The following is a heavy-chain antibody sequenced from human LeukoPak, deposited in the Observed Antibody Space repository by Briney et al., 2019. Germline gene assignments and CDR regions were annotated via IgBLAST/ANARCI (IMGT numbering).Heavy chain of an antibody. D-gene: IGHD5-18*01. V-gene: IGHV1-2*02. CDR1: GYTFTGYY. Sequence: ASVKVSCKASGYTFTGYYMHWVRQAPGQGLEWMGWINPNSGGTNYAQKFQGRVTMTRDTSISTAYMELSRLRSDDTAVYYCARDGYSYGFSDDYWGQGTLVTVSS. CDR3: ARDGYSYGFSDDY. CDR2: INPNSGGT. J-gene: IGHJ4*02.